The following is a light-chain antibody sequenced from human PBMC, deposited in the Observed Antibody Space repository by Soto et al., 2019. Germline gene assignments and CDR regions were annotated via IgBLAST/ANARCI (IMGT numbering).Light chain of an antibody. CDR3: QQYNNCPALT. V-gene: IGKV3-15*01. Sequence: EIVMTQSPATLSVSPGERATLSCRASQNINSNLAWYQQKPGQAPRLLIYGASTRAPGIQARFSGSGSGTEFTLTISSLQSADFAVSYGQQYNNCPALTFGGGIKVKIK. CDR2: GAS. J-gene: IGKJ4*01. CDR1: QNINSN.